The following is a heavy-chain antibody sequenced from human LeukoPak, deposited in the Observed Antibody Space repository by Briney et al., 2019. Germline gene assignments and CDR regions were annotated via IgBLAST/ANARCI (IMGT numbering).Heavy chain of an antibody. CDR3: ARVDGSGSYYMSYFDY. Sequence: GSLRLSCAASGFTFSSYWMSWVRQAPGKGLEWIGYIYYSGSTYYNPSLKSRVTISVDTSKNQFSLKLSSVTAADTAVYYCARVDGSGSYYMSYFDYWGQGTLVTVSS. D-gene: IGHD3-10*01. V-gene: IGHV4-59*06. CDR2: IYYSGST. CDR1: GFTFSSYW. J-gene: IGHJ4*02.